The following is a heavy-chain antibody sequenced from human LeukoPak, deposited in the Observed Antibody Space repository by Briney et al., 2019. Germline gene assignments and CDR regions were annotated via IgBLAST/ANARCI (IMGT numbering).Heavy chain of an antibody. CDR3: AKAKMGYYYDSSGYYGRAFDI. CDR2: ISSSSSTI. Sequence: GGSLRLSCAASGFTFSSYSMNWVRQAPGKGLEWVSYISSSSSTIYYADSVKGRFTISRDNAKNSLYLQMNSLRAEDTALYYCAKAKMGYYYDSSGYYGRAFDIWGQGTMVTVSS. J-gene: IGHJ3*02. D-gene: IGHD3-22*01. V-gene: IGHV3-48*04. CDR1: GFTFSSYS.